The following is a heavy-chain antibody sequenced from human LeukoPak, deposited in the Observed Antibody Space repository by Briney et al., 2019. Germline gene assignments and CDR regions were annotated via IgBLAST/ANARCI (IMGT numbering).Heavy chain of an antibody. CDR2: IRYDGSNK. J-gene: IGHJ3*02. V-gene: IGHV3-30*02. CDR3: ANGKTAYCSSTSCGDAFDI. D-gene: IGHD2-2*01. Sequence: PGGSLRLSCAASGFTFSSYGMHWVRQAPGKGLEWVAFIRYDGSNKYYADSVKGRFTISRDNSKNTLYLQMNSLRAEDTAVYYCANGKTAYCSSTSCGDAFDIWGQGTMVTVSS. CDR1: GFTFSSYG.